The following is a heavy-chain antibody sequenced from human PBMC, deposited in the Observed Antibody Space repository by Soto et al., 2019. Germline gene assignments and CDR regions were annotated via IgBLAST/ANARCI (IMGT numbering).Heavy chain of an antibody. V-gene: IGHV5-51*01. CDR1: GYSFTSYW. CDR2: IYPGDSDT. J-gene: IGHJ6*02. D-gene: IGHD3-22*01. CDR3: ASGPPYYDSSGSIYYYGMDV. Sequence: PGESLKISCKGSGYSFTSYWIGWVRQMPGKGLEWMGIIYPGDSDTRYSPSFQGQVTISADKSISTAYLQWSSLKASDTAMYYCASGPPYYDSSGSIYYYGMDVWGQGTTVTVSS.